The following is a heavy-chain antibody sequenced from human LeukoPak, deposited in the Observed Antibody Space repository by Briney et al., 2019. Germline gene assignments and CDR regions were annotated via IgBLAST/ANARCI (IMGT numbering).Heavy chain of an antibody. Sequence: ASVKVSCKASGYTFTDYYMHWVRQAPGQGLEWMGWINPNSGGTNYAQKFQGRVTMTRDTSISTAYMELSRLRYDDTAVYYCARGRGYYDSSGLSPLYYFDYWGQGTLVTVSS. CDR2: INPNSGGT. CDR3: ARGRGYYDSSGLSPLYYFDY. J-gene: IGHJ4*02. CDR1: GYTFTDYY. D-gene: IGHD3-22*01. V-gene: IGHV1-2*02.